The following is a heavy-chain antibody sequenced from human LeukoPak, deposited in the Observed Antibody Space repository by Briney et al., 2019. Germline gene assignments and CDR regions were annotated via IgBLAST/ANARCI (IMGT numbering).Heavy chain of an antibody. CDR2: IFYSEST. CDR3: ARGTRSNYPLDY. D-gene: IGHD4-11*01. J-gene: IGHJ4*02. Sequence: LSLTCTVSGGSVSSGSYYWTWIRQPPGKGLEFIGYIFYSESTNYNPSLKSRVTISVDTSKNQFSLKLSSVAAADTAVYYCARGTRSNYPLDYWGQGTLVTVSS. V-gene: IGHV4-61*01. CDR1: GGSVSSGSYY.